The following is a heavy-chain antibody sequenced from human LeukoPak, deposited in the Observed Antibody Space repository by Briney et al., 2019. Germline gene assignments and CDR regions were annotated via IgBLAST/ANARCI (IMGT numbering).Heavy chain of an antibody. CDR1: GYTFTGYY. CDR3: ARVERFGATVDY. D-gene: IGHD1-26*01. J-gene: IGHJ4*02. CDR2: INPNSGGT. Sequence: ASVTVSCKASGYTFTGYYMHWVRQAPGQGLEWMGWINPNSGGTNYAQKFQGRVTMTRDTSISTAYMELSRLRSDDTAVYYCARVERFGATVDYWGQGTLVTVSS. V-gene: IGHV1-2*02.